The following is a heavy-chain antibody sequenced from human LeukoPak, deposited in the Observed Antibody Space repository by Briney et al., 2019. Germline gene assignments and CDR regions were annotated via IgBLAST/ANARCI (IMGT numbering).Heavy chain of an antibody. J-gene: IGHJ3*02. V-gene: IGHV5-51*01. Sequence: GESLKISCKGSGYTFSTYWIAWVRQMPGKGLDWMGIIYPGDSDTRYSPAFQGQVTISADKTIDTAYLQWSRLKASDAAMYYCARLTSSSHYGNAFDIWGQGTMVTVSS. CDR3: ARLTSSSHYGNAFDI. D-gene: IGHD6-13*01. CDR1: GYTFSTYW. CDR2: IYPGDSDT.